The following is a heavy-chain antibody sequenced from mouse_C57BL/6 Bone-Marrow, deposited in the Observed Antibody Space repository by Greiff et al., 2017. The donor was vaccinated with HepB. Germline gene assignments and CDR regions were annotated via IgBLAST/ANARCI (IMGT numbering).Heavy chain of an antibody. Sequence: DVKLEESGGGLVKPGGSLKLSCAASGFTFSSYAMSWVRQTPEKRLEWVATISDGGSYTYYPDNVKGRITIARDNAKNNLYLQMSHLKSEDTAMYYCAYDGDTTWYFDVWGTGTTVTVSS. V-gene: IGHV5-4*03. CDR1: GFTFSSYA. CDR2: ISDGGSYT. J-gene: IGHJ1*03. D-gene: IGHD2-3*01. CDR3: AYDGDTTWYFDV.